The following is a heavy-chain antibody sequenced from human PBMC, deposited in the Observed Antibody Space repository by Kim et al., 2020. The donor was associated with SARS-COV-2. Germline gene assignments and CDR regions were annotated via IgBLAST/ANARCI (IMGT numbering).Heavy chain of an antibody. CDR3: AKGSGVYYYYYYMDV. V-gene: IGHV3-9*01. D-gene: IGHD3-10*01. CDR1: GFTFGDYA. Sequence: GGSLRLSCAASGFTFGDYAMHWVRQAPGKGLEWVSGISWNSGSIGYADSVKGRFTISRDNAKNSLYLQMNSLRAEDTALYYCAKGSGVYYYYYYMDVWGKGTTVTVSS. CDR2: ISWNSGSI. J-gene: IGHJ6*03.